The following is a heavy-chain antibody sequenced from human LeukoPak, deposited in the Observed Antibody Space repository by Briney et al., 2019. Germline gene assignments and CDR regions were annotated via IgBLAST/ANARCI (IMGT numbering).Heavy chain of an antibody. CDR2: MNPNSGNT. Sequence: ASVKVSCKASGYTFTGYDINWVRQATGQGLEWMGWMNPNSGNTGYAQKFQGRVTITRNTSISTAYMELSSLRSEDTAVYYCARGHYQYGSDYMDVWGKGTTVTVSS. CDR1: GYTFTGYD. CDR3: ARGHYQYGSDYMDV. V-gene: IGHV1-8*03. J-gene: IGHJ6*03. D-gene: IGHD3-10*01.